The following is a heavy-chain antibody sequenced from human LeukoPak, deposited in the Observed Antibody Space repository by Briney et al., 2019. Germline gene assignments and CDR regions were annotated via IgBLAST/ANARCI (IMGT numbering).Heavy chain of an antibody. J-gene: IGHJ4*02. V-gene: IGHV4-34*01. Sequence: SETLSLTCAVYGGSFSGYYWSWIRQPPGKGLEWIGEINHSGSTNYNPSLKSRVTISVDTSKNQFSLKLSSVTAADTAVYYCARDRSRYSSSSMGYWGQGTLVTVSS. CDR2: INHSGST. D-gene: IGHD6-13*01. CDR3: ARDRSRYSSSSMGY. CDR1: GGSFSGYY.